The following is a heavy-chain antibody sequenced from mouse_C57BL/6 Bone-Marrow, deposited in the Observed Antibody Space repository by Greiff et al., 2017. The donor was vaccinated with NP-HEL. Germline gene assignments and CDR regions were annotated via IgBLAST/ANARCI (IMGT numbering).Heavy chain of an antibody. CDR1: GYAFSSYW. V-gene: IGHV1-80*01. Sequence: QVQLKESGAELVKPGASVKISCKASGYAFSSYWMNWVKQRPGKGLEWIGQIYPGDGDTNYNGKFKGKATLTADKSSSTAYMQLSSLTSEDSAVYFCARFYDYDVGHFDYWGQGTTLTVSS. D-gene: IGHD2-4*01. CDR2: IYPGDGDT. J-gene: IGHJ2*01. CDR3: ARFYDYDVGHFDY.